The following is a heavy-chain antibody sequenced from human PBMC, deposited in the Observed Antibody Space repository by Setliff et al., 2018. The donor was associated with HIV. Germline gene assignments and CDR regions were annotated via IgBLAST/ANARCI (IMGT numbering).Heavy chain of an antibody. D-gene: IGHD5-18*01. J-gene: IGHJ4*02. V-gene: IGHV3-73*01. CDR1: GFTFSGAE. CDR2: IRSKADKYAT. CDR3: TTVRYSYGKPDDY. Sequence: GGSLRLSCAASGFTFSGAEIHWVRQASGKGLEWVGRIRSKADKYATDYGASAKGRFIISRDDSKKTAYLQMSSLRAEDTAMYYCTTVRYSYGKPDDYWGQGTLVTVSS.